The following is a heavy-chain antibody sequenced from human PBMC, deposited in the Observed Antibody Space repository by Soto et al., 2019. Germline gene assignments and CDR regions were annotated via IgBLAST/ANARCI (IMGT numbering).Heavy chain of an antibody. CDR1: GFTFNNYG. J-gene: IGHJ4*02. CDR3: AKSQGYFDF. Sequence: GGSLRLSCAASGFTFNNYGMSWVRQAPGKGLEWVSAIFASGGITFYADSVKGRFTISRDNSKNTLYLQMNSLRAEDTAVYYCAKSQGYFDFWGQGTLVTVSS. V-gene: IGHV3-23*01. CDR2: IFASGGIT.